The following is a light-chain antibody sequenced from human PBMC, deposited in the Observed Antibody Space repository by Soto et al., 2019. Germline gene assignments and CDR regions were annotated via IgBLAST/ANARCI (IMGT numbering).Light chain of an antibody. Sequence: EIVLTQSPGTLSLSPGERATLSCRAGQSVSRNYLAWYQQKLGQAPRLLIYGASSRATGIPHRFSGSGSGTDFTLTISRLEPEDFAVYYCHQYGASPLITFGRGSQVEIK. V-gene: IGKV3-20*01. CDR3: HQYGASPLIT. CDR2: GAS. J-gene: IGKJ4*01. CDR1: QSVSRNY.